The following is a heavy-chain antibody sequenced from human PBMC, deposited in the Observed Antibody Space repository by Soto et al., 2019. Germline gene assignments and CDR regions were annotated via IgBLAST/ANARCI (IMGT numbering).Heavy chain of an antibody. CDR2: ISYDGSNK. V-gene: IGHV3-30*18. CDR1: GFTFSSYG. J-gene: IGHJ6*02. D-gene: IGHD3-10*01. Sequence: GGSLRLSCAASGFTFSSYGMHWVRQAPGKGLEWVAVISYDGSNKYYADSVKGRFTISRDNSKNTLYLQMNSLRAEDTAVYYCAKDFGIYYYYYGMDVWGQGTTVTVSS. CDR3: AKDFGIYYYYYGMDV.